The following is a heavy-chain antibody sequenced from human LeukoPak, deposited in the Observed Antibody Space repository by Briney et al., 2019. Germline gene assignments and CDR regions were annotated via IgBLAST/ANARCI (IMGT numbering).Heavy chain of an antibody. D-gene: IGHD4-17*01. Sequence: QTLSLTCAVSGGSISSGGYSWSWIRQPPGKALEWLALIDWDDDKYYSTSLKTRLTISKDTSKNQVVLTMTNMDPVDTATYYCARYLYGDSASYFDYWGQGTLVTVSS. V-gene: IGHV2-70*01. CDR3: ARYLYGDSASYFDY. CDR2: IDWDDDK. J-gene: IGHJ4*02. CDR1: GGSISSGGYS.